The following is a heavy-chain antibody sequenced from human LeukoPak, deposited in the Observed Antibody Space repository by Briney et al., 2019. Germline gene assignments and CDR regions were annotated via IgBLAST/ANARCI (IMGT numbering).Heavy chain of an antibody. J-gene: IGHJ4*02. CDR3: AKDTGYSSAWYVDD. D-gene: IGHD6-19*01. V-gene: IGHV3-23*01. CDR1: GFTFNNYA. Sequence: HPGGSLRLSCAASGFTFNNYAMNWVRQAPGKGLEWVSGVSGNGEITYYPDSVKGRFTISRDNSKNTLYLQMNSLRVEDTAIYFCAKDTGYSSAWYVDDWGQGDLVTVSS. CDR2: VSGNGEIT.